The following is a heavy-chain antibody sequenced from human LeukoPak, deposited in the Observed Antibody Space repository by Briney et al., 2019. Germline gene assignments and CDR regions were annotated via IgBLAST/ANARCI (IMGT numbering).Heavy chain of an antibody. J-gene: IGHJ4*02. CDR3: ARHFLEGGYLFFVDS. Sequence: PSETLSLTCAVYGGSFSGYYWSWIRQPPGKGLEWIGEINHSGSTNYNPSLKSRVTISVDTSKNQFSLKLSSVTAADTAVYYCARHFLEGGYLFFVDSWGQGTLVTVSS. CDR2: INHSGST. CDR1: GGSFSGYY. D-gene: IGHD2/OR15-2a*01. V-gene: IGHV4-34*01.